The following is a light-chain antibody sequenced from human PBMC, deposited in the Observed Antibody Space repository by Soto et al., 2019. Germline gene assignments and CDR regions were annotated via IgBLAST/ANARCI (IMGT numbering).Light chain of an antibody. J-gene: IGKJ1*01. CDR2: GAS. V-gene: IGKV3-15*01. CDR1: QSVSSN. Sequence: EIVVTQSPATLSVSPGERATLSCRASQSVSSNLAWYQQKPGQAHRLLIYGASTRATGIPARFSGSGSGTEFTLTISSLQSEDFAVYYCQQYNNGPWTFGQGTKVEIK. CDR3: QQYNNGPWT.